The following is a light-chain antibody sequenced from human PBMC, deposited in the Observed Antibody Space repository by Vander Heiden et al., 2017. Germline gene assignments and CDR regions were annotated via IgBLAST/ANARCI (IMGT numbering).Light chain of an antibody. CDR2: AAS. CDR3: QQVDSYPIT. Sequence: DIQLTQSPSFLSASLGDRVTITCRASQGISSYLAWYQQKPGKAPKLLIYAASTLQSGVPLRFSGSGSGTEFTLTINSLQPEDFATYYCQQVDSYPITFGQGTRLE. V-gene: IGKV1-9*01. J-gene: IGKJ5*01. CDR1: QGISSY.